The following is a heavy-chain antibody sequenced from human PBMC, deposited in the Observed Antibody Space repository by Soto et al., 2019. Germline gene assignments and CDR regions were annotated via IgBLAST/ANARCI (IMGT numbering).Heavy chain of an antibody. CDR3: AGSSGYYPRGAFDI. J-gene: IGHJ3*02. CDR1: GFTFSSYW. Sequence: EVRLVESVGGLVQPGGSLRLSCAASGFTFSSYWVHWVRQAPGRGLVWVSRINSDGSSTGYADSVKGRFTISRDNAKNTLYRQRNGLRAEDTAVYYCAGSSGYYPRGAFDIWGQGTMVTVSS. V-gene: IGHV3-74*01. D-gene: IGHD3-22*01. CDR2: INSDGSST.